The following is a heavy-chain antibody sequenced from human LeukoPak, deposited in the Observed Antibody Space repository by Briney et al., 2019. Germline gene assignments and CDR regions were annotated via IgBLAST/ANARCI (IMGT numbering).Heavy chain of an antibody. Sequence: GGSLRLSCAASGFTFSSYAMSWVRQAPGKGLEWVSAISGSGGSTYYADSVKGRFTISRDNSKNTLYLQMNSLRTEDTALYYCAKALGSYFSYYFDYWGQGTLVTVSS. CDR1: GFTFSSYA. J-gene: IGHJ4*02. D-gene: IGHD1-26*01. V-gene: IGHV3-23*01. CDR3: AKALGSYFSYYFDY. CDR2: ISGSGGST.